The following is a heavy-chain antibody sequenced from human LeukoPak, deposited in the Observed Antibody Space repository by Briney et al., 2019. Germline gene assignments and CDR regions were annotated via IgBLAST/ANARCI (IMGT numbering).Heavy chain of an antibody. CDR1: GGPIRRGGYY. CDR3: ARGDYYYMD. V-gene: IGHV4-30-2*01. Sequence: SQTLSLPRTVSGGPIRRGGYYWTWIRQPPGKGLEWIGYIYHSGSTYYNPSLKSRVTISVDRSKNQFSPKLRSVTAADTAVYCCARGDYYYMD. J-gene: IGHJ6*03. CDR2: IYHSGST.